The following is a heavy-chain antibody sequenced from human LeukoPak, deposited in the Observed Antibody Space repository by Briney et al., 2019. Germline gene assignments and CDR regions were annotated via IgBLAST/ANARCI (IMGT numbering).Heavy chain of an antibody. J-gene: IGHJ5*02. CDR2: IYYSGST. D-gene: IGHD2-2*01. CDR1: GGSISSSSYY. Sequence: SETLSLTCTVSGGSISSSSYYWGWIRQPPGKGLEWIGSIYYSGSTNYNPSLKSRVTISVDTSKNQFSLKLSSVTAADTAVYYCAVGWIVPAARFDPWGQGTLVTVSS. CDR3: AVGWIVPAARFDP. V-gene: IGHV4-39*07.